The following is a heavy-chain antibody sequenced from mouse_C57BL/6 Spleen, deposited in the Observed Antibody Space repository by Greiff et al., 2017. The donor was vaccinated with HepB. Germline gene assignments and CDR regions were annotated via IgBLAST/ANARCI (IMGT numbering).Heavy chain of an antibody. CDR1: GYTFTDYN. V-gene: IGHV1-22*01. Sequence: EVKLVESGPELVKPGASVKMSCKASGYTFTDYNMHWVKQSHGKSLEWIGYINPNNGGTSYNQKFKGKATLTVNKSSSTAYMKLRSLTSEDSAVYYCARERGFDYWGQGTTLTVSS. J-gene: IGHJ2*01. CDR2: INPNNGGT. CDR3: ARERGFDY.